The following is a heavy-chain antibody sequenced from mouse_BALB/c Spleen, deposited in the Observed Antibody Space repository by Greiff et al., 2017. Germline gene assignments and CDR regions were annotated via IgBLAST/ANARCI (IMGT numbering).Heavy chain of an antibody. V-gene: IGHV6-6*02. Sequence: DVKLEESGGGLVQPGGSMKLSCVASGFTFSSYWMSWVRQSPEKGLEWVAEIRLKSDNYATHYAESVKGKFTISRDDSKSRLYLQMNSLRAEDTGIYYCTSGAFAYWGQGTLVTVSA. D-gene: IGHD3-1*01. CDR3: TSGAFAY. CDR2: IRLKSDNYAT. J-gene: IGHJ3*01. CDR1: GFTFSSYW.